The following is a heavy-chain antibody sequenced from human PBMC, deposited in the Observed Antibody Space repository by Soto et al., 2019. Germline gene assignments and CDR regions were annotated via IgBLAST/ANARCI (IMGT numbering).Heavy chain of an antibody. CDR1: LGAITGYY. CDR3: ASGSGWNPS. V-gene: IGHV4-4*07. J-gene: IGHJ4*01. Sequence: PSDPLSHSCTVALGAITGYYGSWIRKPAGKGLEWIGRINTSGSTNYNPSLKIRVTMSVDASKNQFSLQLISVTAADTAMYYCASGSGWNPSWGQATLV. CDR2: INTSGST. D-gene: IGHD6-19*01.